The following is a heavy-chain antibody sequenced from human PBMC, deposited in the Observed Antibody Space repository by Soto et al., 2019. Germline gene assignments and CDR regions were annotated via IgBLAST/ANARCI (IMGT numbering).Heavy chain of an antibody. D-gene: IGHD3-16*01. J-gene: IGHJ6*02. CDR2: INSGSDTI. V-gene: IGHV3-48*02. CDR1: GFTLSAYS. CDR3: ARPHLDRPTYYGLDV. Sequence: EVQLVESGGGLVPPGGSLRLSCAASGFTLSAYSMNWVRQAPGKGLERISFINSGSDTIYSGDSVKGRFTISRDNAKTALYLQMNSLRDDDTAVYYCARPHLDRPTYYGLDVWGQGTTVTVSS.